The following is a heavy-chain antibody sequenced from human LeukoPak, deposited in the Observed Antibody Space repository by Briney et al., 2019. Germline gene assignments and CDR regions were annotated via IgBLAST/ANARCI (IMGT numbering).Heavy chain of an antibody. D-gene: IGHD2-8*01. V-gene: IGHV3-15*01. Sequence: GGSLRLSCAASGFTFSNAWMSWVRQAPGKGLEWAGRIKSKTDGGTIDDAAPVKGRFTISRDDSKNTLYLQMNSLKTEDTAVYFCPPFLFNGSVFFLSDYGAQGPLSTVSP. J-gene: IGHJ4*02. CDR3: PPFLFNGSVFFLSDY. CDR1: GFTFSNAW. CDR2: IKSKTDGGTI.